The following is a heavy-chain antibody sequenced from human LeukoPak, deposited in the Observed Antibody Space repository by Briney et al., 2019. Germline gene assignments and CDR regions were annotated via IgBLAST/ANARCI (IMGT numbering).Heavy chain of an antibody. D-gene: IGHD4-17*01. CDR3: ARITPTVTTILDLDY. V-gene: IGHV4-30-4*08. J-gene: IGHJ4*02. CDR1: GGSISSGDYY. CDR2: IYYRGST. Sequence: PSETLSLTCTVSGGSISSGDYYWSWIRQPPGKGLEWIGYIYYRGSTYYNPSLKSRVTISVDTSKNQFSLKLSSVTAADTAVYYCARITPTVTTILDLDYWGQGTLVAVSS.